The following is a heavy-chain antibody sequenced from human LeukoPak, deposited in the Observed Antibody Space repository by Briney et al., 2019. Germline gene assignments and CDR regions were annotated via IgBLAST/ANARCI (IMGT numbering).Heavy chain of an antibody. V-gene: IGHV3-23*05. CDR3: AKLHGKKGYCSSTSCYSNWFDP. Sequence: GGSLRLSCAASGFVFSSYAMNWVRQAPGKGLEWVSVIDASGSNIESADSVKGRFTISRDNSKNTLYLQMNSLRAEDTAVYYCAKLHGKKGYCSSTSCYSNWFDPWGQGTLVTVSS. D-gene: IGHD2-2*01. J-gene: IGHJ5*02. CDR1: GFVFSSYA. CDR2: IDASGSNI.